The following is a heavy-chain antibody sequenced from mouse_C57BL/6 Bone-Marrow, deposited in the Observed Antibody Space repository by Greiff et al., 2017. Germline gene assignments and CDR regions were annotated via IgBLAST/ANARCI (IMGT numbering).Heavy chain of an antibody. V-gene: IGHV1-82*01. J-gene: IGHJ1*03. D-gene: IGHD1-1*01. CDR2: IYPGDGDT. CDR1: GYAFSSSW. Sequence: QVQLQQSGAELVKPGASVKISCKASGYAFSSSWMNWVKQRPGKGLEWIGRIYPGDGDTNYNGKFKGKATLTADKSSSTAYMQLSSLTSEDSAVYFCARDYGRGYWYFDVWGTGTTVTVSS. CDR3: ARDYGRGYWYFDV.